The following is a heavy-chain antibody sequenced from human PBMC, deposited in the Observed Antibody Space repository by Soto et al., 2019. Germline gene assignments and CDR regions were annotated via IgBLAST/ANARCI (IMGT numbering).Heavy chain of an antibody. Sequence: SETLSLTCAVYGGSFRGYYWSWIRQPPGKGLEWIGEINHSGSTNYNPSLKSRVTISVDTSKNQFSLKLSSVTAADTAVYYCARAPGVVVVPAAPIFDYWGQGTLVTVSS. V-gene: IGHV4-34*01. D-gene: IGHD2-2*01. CDR1: GGSFRGYY. CDR3: ARAPGVVVVPAAPIFDY. CDR2: INHSGST. J-gene: IGHJ4*02.